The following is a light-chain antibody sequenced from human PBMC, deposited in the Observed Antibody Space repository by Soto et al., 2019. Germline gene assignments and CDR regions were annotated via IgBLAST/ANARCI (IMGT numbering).Light chain of an antibody. V-gene: IGKV3-20*01. CDR1: QSLSSSQ. CDR2: DAS. J-gene: IGKJ1*01. CDR3: QQYTDWPLT. Sequence: EIVLTQSPGTLSLSPGERATLSCRASQSLSSSQLAWYQQKPGQAPRLLIHDASSRATGISDRFSGSGSGTDFILTISRLEPEDFAVYYCQQYTDWPLTFGQGTKVDIK.